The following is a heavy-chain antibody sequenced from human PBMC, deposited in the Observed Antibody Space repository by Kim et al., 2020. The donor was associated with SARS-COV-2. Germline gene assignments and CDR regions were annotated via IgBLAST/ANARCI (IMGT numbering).Heavy chain of an antibody. V-gene: IGHV1-18*01. CDR3: ARQGNLLLRAVDI. Sequence: YAQKLQDRVSMTTDKATTTAYMELRSLRSYDTAVYYCARQGNLLLRAVDIWGQGTVVTVSS. D-gene: IGHD2-8*01. J-gene: IGHJ3*02.